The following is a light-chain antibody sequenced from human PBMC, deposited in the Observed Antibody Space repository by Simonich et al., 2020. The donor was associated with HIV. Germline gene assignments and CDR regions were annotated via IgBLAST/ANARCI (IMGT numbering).Light chain of an antibody. V-gene: IGKV2-28*01. Sequence: DIVMTQSPLSLPVTPGEPASISCRSSQSLLNSNVYNYLDWYLQKPGQSPQLLIYLGSNRASGVPDRFSGSGSGTDFTLKISRVEAEDVGVYYCMQALQNPYTFGQGTKLEIK. J-gene: IGKJ2*01. CDR1: QSLLNSNVYNY. CDR2: LGS. CDR3: MQALQNPYT.